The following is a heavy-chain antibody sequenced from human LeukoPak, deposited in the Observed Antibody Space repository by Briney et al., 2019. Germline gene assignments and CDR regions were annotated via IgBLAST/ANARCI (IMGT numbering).Heavy chain of an antibody. CDR2: ISGSGDST. Sequence: GSLRLTCAASGFTFNTYAMNWVRQAPGKGLEWVSGISGSGDSTYSAGSVKGQFTISRDNSKNMLYLQMNSLRADDTAVYYCARDRRGEYYFDYWGQGTLVTVSS. J-gene: IGHJ4*02. D-gene: IGHD3-10*01. CDR3: ARDRRGEYYFDY. V-gene: IGHV3-23*01. CDR1: GFTFNTYA.